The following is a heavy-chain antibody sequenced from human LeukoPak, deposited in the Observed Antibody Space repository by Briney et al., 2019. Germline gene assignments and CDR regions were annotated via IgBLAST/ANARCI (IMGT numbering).Heavy chain of an antibody. D-gene: IGHD2-2*01. V-gene: IGHV1-2*02. J-gene: IGHJ5*02. Sequence: ASVKVSCKASGYTFTGYYMHWVRQAPGQGLEWMGWINPNSGGTNYAQKFQGRVAMTRDTSISTAYMELSRLRSDDTAVYYCAREPYCSSTSCSPNRFDPWGQGTLVTVSS. CDR2: INPNSGGT. CDR1: GYTFTGYY. CDR3: AREPYCSSTSCSPNRFDP.